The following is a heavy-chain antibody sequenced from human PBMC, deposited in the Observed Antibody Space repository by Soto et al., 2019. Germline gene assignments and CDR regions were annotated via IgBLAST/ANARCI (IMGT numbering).Heavy chain of an antibody. CDR1: GGSISSGDYY. J-gene: IGHJ4*02. CDR2: IYYSGST. CDR3: ARDNFVDTAMFDY. V-gene: IGHV4-30-4*01. D-gene: IGHD5-18*01. Sequence: PSETLSLTCTVSGGSISSGDYYWSWIRQPPGKGLEWIGYIYYSGSTYYNPSLKSRVTISVDTSKNQFSLKLSSVTAADTAVYYCARDNFVDTAMFDYWGQGTLVTVSS.